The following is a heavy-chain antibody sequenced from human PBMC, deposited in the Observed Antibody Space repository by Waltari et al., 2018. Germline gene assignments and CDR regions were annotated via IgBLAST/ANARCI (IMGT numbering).Heavy chain of an antibody. CDR1: GFPFSSYW. CDR2: IKQDGSEK. D-gene: IGHD1-26*01. Sequence: EVQLVESGGGLVQPGGSLRLSCAASGFPFSSYWMSWVRQAPGKGLEWVANIKQDGSEKYYVDSVKGRFTISRDNAKNSLYLQMNSLRAEDTAVYYCAREELGATSYWGQGTLVTVSS. J-gene: IGHJ4*02. CDR3: AREELGATSY. V-gene: IGHV3-7*01.